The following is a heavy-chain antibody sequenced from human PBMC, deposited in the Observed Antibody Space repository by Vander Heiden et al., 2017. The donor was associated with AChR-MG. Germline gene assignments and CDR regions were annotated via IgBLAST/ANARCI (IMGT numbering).Heavy chain of an antibody. CDR2: ISYDGSNK. CDR1: GFPFSNYG. J-gene: IGHJ4*02. V-gene: IGHV3-30*03. D-gene: IGHD3-10*01. CDR3: ATLARGGSGSFYADY. Sequence: QVQLVESGGGVVPPGRSLRLSWPASGFPFSNYGMHWVRQAPGKGLEWVAIISYDGSNKYYADAVKGRFTISRDNSKNTLYLQMNSLRAEDTAVYYCATLARGGSGSFYADYWGQGYLVTVSS.